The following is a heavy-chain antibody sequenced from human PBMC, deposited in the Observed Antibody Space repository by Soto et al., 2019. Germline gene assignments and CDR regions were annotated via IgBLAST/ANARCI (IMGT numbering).Heavy chain of an antibody. CDR3: ASDMSTT. J-gene: IGHJ5*02. Sequence: QVQLVQSGAEVKKPGASVKVSCKASGYTFTSHDINWMRQATGQGLEWMGWMNPNTGHTNYAQEFQGRVTMTRDTSISTAYMELTNLRSEDTAIYYCASDMSTTWGQGTLVTVSS. CDR2: MNPNTGHT. D-gene: IGHD2-2*01. V-gene: IGHV1-8*01. CDR1: GYTFTSHD.